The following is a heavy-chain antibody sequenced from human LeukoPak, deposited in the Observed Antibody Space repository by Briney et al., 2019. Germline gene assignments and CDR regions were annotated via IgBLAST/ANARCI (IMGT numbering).Heavy chain of an antibody. Sequence: SVRVSRTASGGTFSSYAISWVRQAPGQGLEWMGGIIPIFGTANYAQKFQGRVTITADESTSTAYMELSSLRSEDTAVYYCATSWRAYDSGPPGDYYGMDVWGQGTTVTVSS. CDR1: GGTFSSYA. CDR2: IIPIFGTA. J-gene: IGHJ6*02. V-gene: IGHV1-69*01. CDR3: ATSWRAYDSGPPGDYYGMDV. D-gene: IGHD3-22*01.